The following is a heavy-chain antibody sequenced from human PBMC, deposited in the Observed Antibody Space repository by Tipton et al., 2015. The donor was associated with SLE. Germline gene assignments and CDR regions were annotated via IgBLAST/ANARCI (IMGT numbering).Heavy chain of an antibody. V-gene: IGHV1-69*09. Sequence: QVQLVQSGPEVKNPGSSVKVSCKASGDTFSDYTFSWVRQAPGQGLEWMGRFIPILDIVNYAQNFQGSVTITADKSTSTVYMELSSLTSEDTAVYYCAALSTLAYCGGDCSSWGQGTLVTVSS. CDR2: FIPILDIV. CDR3: AALSTLAYCGGDCSS. D-gene: IGHD2-21*01. CDR1: GDTFSDYT. J-gene: IGHJ5*02.